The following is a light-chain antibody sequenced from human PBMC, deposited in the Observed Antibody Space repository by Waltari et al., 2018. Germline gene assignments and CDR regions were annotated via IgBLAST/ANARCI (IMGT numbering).Light chain of an antibody. V-gene: IGKV1-12*01. J-gene: IGKJ2*01. CDR3: QQYNSWPRT. CDR2: AAS. Sequence: DIQMTQSPSSVSASVGARVTITCRASQGISSWLAWYQQKPGKAPKLLIYAASSLQSGVPSRFSGSGSGTDFTLTISSLQSEDVAVYSCQQYNSWPRTFGQGTHLEMK. CDR1: QGISSW.